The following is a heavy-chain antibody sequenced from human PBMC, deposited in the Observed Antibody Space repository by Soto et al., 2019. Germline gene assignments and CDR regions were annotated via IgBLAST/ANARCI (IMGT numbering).Heavy chain of an antibody. CDR2: ISGSGRDS. CDR1: GFTLSRYA. D-gene: IGHD3-16*01. CDR3: AIGGNSISEDYNYLNV. V-gene: IGHV3-23*01. Sequence: EVQLLESGGGLVQPGGSLRLSCTASGFTLSRYAMNWVRQAPGKGLEWVAGISGSGRDSYYADPLKGHFTISRDNSTNTLYLQMSSRGAEDTAIYFCAIGGNSISEDYNYLNVWGKGTSVTVSS. J-gene: IGHJ6*03.